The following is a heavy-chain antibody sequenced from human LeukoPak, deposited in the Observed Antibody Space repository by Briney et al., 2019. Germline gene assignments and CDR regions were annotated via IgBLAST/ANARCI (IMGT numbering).Heavy chain of an antibody. CDR2: INPNSGGT. D-gene: IGHD1-26*01. CDR1: GYTFTGYY. CDR3: ASPSRGGGSYFDY. Sequence: ASVKVSCKASGYTFTGYYMHWVRQAPGQGLEWMGWINPNSGGTNYAQKFQGWVTMTRDTSISTAYMELSRLRSDDTAVYYCASPSRGGGSYFDYWGQGTLVTVSS. V-gene: IGHV1-2*04. J-gene: IGHJ4*02.